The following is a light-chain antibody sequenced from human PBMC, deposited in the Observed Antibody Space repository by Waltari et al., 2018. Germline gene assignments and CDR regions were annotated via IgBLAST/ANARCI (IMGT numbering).Light chain of an antibody. CDR2: EDN. CDR1: SGSIASNY. Sequence: NFMLTQPHSGSQPPGKTVTISCTRSSGSIASNYVQWYQQRPGSSPTTVIYEDNQRPSGVPDRFSGSIDSSSNSASLTISGLKTEDEADYYCQSYDSSTRVFGGGTKLTVL. CDR3: QSYDSSTRV. V-gene: IGLV6-57*01. J-gene: IGLJ3*02.